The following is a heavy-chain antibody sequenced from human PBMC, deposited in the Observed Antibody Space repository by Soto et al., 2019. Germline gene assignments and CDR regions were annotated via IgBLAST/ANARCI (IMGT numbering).Heavy chain of an antibody. J-gene: IGHJ2*01. Sequence: QVQLVQSGAEVKKPGSSVKVSCKASGGTFSSYAISWVRQAPGQGLEWMGGIIPIFGTANYAQKFQGRVTITADESTSTAYMELSSLRSEDTAVYDCARVPYYYDSSGHYWYFDLWGRGTLVTVSS. V-gene: IGHV1-69*01. CDR3: ARVPYYYDSSGHYWYFDL. CDR1: GGTFSSYA. D-gene: IGHD3-22*01. CDR2: IIPIFGTA.